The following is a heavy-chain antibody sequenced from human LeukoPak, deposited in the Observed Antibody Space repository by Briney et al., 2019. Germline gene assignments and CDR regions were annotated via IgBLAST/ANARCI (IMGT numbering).Heavy chain of an antibody. CDR3: ARGPYCGGDCYLGY. V-gene: IGHV4-4*07. J-gene: IGHJ4*02. Sequence: PSETLSLTCTVSGASISSYSWSWIRQPAGKGLEWIGRIYTSGTTNYNPSLKSRVTMSVDTSKNQFSLKLSSVTAADTAVYYCARGPYCGGDCYLGYWGQGTLVTVSS. CDR2: IYTSGTT. D-gene: IGHD2-21*01. CDR1: GASISSYS.